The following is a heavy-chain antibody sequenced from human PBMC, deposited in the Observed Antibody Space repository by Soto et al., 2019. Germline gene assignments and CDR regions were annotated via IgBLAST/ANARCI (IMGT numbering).Heavy chain of an antibody. J-gene: IGHJ4*02. D-gene: IGHD2-21*02. V-gene: IGHV3-21*01. CDR1: GFTFSSYS. CDR2: ISSSSTAI. Sequence: GGSLRLSCAASGFTFSSYSMNWVRQAPGKGLEWVSSISSSSTAIFYGDSVKGRFIISRDNAENSLYLQMNSLRAEDTAVYYCVRHTCRIDCYSLGYWGLGTLVTVSS. CDR3: VRHTCRIDCYSLGY.